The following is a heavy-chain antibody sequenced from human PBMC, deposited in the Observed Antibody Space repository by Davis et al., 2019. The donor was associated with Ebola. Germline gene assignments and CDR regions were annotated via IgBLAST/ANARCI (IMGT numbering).Heavy chain of an antibody. CDR2: ISGFNTNT. J-gene: IGHJ4*02. CDR1: GYTLTSYG. CDR3: ARAPNYDVLTGTSSYYFDY. D-gene: IGHD3-9*01. Sequence: ASVKVSCKSSGYTLTSYGLVWVRQAPGLGLEWMGWISGFNTNTNFAQKFQGRVTVSNDTSTNTAYMDLRSLTSDDTAIYYCARAPNYDVLTGTSSYYFDYWGQGTRVTVSS. V-gene: IGHV1-18*04.